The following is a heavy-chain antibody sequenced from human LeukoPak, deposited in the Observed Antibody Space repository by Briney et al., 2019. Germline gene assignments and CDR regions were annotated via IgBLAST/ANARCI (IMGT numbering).Heavy chain of an antibody. CDR1: GFAFSSYA. CDR3: ARDEQLYPGY. CDR2: ISGSGGST. J-gene: IGHJ4*02. Sequence: GGSLRLSCAASGFAFSSYAMSWVRQAPGKGLEWVSAISGSGGSTYYADSVKGRFTISRDNSKNTLYLQMNSLRAEDTAVYYCARDEQLYPGYWGQGTLVTVSS. V-gene: IGHV3-23*01. D-gene: IGHD3-3*01.